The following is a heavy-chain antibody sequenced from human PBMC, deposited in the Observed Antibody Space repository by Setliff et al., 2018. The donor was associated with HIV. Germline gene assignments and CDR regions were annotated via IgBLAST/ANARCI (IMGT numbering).Heavy chain of an antibody. CDR1: GGSISSYS. J-gene: IGHJ4*02. V-gene: IGHV4-59*01. Sequence: SETLSLTCTVSGGSISSYSWSWIRQPPGKGLEWIGYIFYSGSTNYNPSLKSRVTISLDTSENQFSLKLRSVTPADTAVYYCAREKIVVLRAYHFDYWGLGTLVTVSS. CDR2: IFYSGST. CDR3: AREKIVVLRAYHFDY. D-gene: IGHD3-22*01.